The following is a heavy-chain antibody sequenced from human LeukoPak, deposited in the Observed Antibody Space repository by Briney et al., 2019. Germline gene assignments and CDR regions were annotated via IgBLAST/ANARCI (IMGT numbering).Heavy chain of an antibody. J-gene: IGHJ4*02. CDR1: GFTFSSYA. V-gene: IGHV3-23*01. Sequence: GGSLRLSCAASGFTFSSYAMSWVRQAPGKGLEWVSTISGSGSTYYADSVKGRFTISRDNSKNTLYLQMNSLRAEDTAVYLCAKQYSSSWHYFDYWGQGTLVTVSS. D-gene: IGHD6-13*01. CDR2: ISGSGST. CDR3: AKQYSSSWHYFDY.